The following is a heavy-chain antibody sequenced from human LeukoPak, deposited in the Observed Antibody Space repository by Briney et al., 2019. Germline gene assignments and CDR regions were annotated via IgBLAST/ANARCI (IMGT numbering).Heavy chain of an antibody. V-gene: IGHV3-23*01. D-gene: IGHD3-3*01. Sequence: GGSLRLSCAASEFTFTNFWMSWVRQAPGKGLEWVSAISGSGGSTYYADSVKGRFTISRDNSKNTLYLQMNSLRAEDTAVYYCAKQPRSFGVVIYWGQGTLVTVSP. J-gene: IGHJ4*02. CDR2: ISGSGGST. CDR3: AKQPRSFGVVIY. CDR1: EFTFTNFW.